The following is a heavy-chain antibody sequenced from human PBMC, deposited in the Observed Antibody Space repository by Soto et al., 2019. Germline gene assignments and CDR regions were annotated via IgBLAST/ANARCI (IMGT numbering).Heavy chain of an antibody. CDR1: GYTFNTYG. CDR3: ARAQNDYVWGSYRRY. J-gene: IGHJ4*02. Sequence: QVQLVQSGAEVKKPGASVRVSCKASGYTFNTYGISWVRQAPGQGLEWMGWISAYNGTTNYAQKLQGRVTKTTERSTSTAYMERRSLRSDDTAVDYCARAQNDYVWGSYRRYWGQGTLVTVSS. D-gene: IGHD3-16*02. CDR2: ISAYNGTT. V-gene: IGHV1-18*01.